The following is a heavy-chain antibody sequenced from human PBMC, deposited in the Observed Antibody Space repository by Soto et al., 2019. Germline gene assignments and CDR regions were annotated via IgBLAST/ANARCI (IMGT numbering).Heavy chain of an antibody. CDR2: ISGSGGST. D-gene: IGHD4-17*01. V-gene: IGHV3-23*01. CDR1: GFTFSSYA. Sequence: LRLSCAASGFTFSSYAMSWVRQAPGKGLEWVSAISGSGGSTYYADSVKGRFTISRDNSKNTLYLQMNSLRAEDTAVYYCAKYGDNAEYFQHWGQGTLVTVSS. CDR3: AKYGDNAEYFQH. J-gene: IGHJ1*01.